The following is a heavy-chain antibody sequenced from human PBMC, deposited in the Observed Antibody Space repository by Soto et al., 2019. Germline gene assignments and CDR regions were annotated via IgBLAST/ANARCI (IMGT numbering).Heavy chain of an antibody. CDR1: GFTFSNFG. CDR3: TKGIEVARQELDY. CDR2: ISADGSDK. V-gene: IGHV3-30*18. J-gene: IGHJ4*02. D-gene: IGHD2-21*01. Sequence: QVQLVESGGGVVQPGRSLRLSCAASGFTFSNFGMHWGRQAPGKGLEWVAAISADGSDKYFSDSVKGRFTISRDNSKKTLCLQMNSLRVEDTAGYYFTKGIEVARQELDYWGQGTLVTVSS.